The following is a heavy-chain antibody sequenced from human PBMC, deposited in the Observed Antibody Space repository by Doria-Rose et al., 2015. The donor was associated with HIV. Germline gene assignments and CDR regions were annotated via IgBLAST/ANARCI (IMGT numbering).Heavy chain of an antibody. CDR2: IYYSGST. Sequence: KVLEWIGYIYYSGSTNYNPSLKSRVTISVDTSKNQFSLKLSSVTAADTAVYYCARGTFYDSSGYYPYFDYWGQGTLVTVSS. CDR3: ARGTFYDSSGYYPYFDY. J-gene: IGHJ4*02. D-gene: IGHD3-22*01. V-gene: IGHV4-59*01.